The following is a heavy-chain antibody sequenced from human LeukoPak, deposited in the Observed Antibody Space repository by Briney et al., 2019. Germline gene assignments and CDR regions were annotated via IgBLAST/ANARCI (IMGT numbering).Heavy chain of an antibody. CDR2: ISSNSSHT. Sequence: PGGSLRLSCAASGFTFSSYRMNWVRQALGKGQEWVPLISSNSSHTYNADSVKGRFTISRDNAKNSLYLEMNSLRVEDTAVYYCARTRDGYNFGPFDCWGQGTLVTVSS. CDR3: ARTRDGYNFGPFDC. V-gene: IGHV3-21*01. J-gene: IGHJ4*02. D-gene: IGHD5-24*01. CDR1: GFTFSSYR.